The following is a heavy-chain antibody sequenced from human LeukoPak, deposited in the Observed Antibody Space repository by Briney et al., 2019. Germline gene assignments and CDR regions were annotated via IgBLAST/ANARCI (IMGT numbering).Heavy chain of an antibody. CDR3: ASNRAGYYYYYMDV. D-gene: IGHD1-14*01. CDR1: GFTFSADW. V-gene: IGHV3-7*01. Sequence: PGGSLRLSCTTSGFTFSADWMTWVRQAPGKGLEWVANIKEDGIEKYYVDSVKGRFTISRDNAKNSLYLQMNSLRAEDTAVYYCASNRAGYYYYYMDVWGKGTTVTVSS. CDR2: IKEDGIEK. J-gene: IGHJ6*03.